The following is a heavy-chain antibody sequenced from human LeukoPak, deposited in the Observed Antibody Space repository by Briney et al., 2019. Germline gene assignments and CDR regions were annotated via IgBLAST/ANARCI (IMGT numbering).Heavy chain of an antibody. Sequence: GGSMRLSCAASGFTFNNDNMNWVRQAPGKGLEWVSSISGTNYIFRADSVKGRFTISIDSARNSLSLQMNSLRADATAVYYCARSAGGNYFDYWDQGTLVTVSS. CDR3: ARSAGGNYFDY. CDR2: ISGTNYI. V-gene: IGHV3-69-1*01. D-gene: IGHD6-13*01. CDR1: GFTFNNDN. J-gene: IGHJ4*02.